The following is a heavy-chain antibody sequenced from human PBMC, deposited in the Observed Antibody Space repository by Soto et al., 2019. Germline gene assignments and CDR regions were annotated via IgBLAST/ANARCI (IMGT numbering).Heavy chain of an antibody. J-gene: IGHJ4*02. CDR1: GFTFSSYA. D-gene: IGHD3-22*01. Sequence: QVQLVESGGGVVQPGRSLRLSCAASGFTFSSYAMHWVRQAPGKGLEWVAVISHDGSNKYYADSVKGRFTISRDNSKNTLYLQMNSLRAEDTAVYYCARDDSSGYSFDYWGQGTLVTVSS. V-gene: IGHV3-30-3*01. CDR2: ISHDGSNK. CDR3: ARDDSSGYSFDY.